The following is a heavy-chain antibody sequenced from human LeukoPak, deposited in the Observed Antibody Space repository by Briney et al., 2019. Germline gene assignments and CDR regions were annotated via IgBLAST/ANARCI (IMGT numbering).Heavy chain of an antibody. D-gene: IGHD6-6*01. CDR3: ARDSARYVDY. CDR1: GGSISSYY. J-gene: IGHJ4*02. Sequence: SETLSLTCTVSGGSISSYYWSWIRQPPGKGLEWIGYIFYSGSTNYNPSLKSRVTISVDTSKNQFSLKLSSVTAADTAVYYCARDSARYVDYWGQGTLVTVSS. V-gene: IGHV4-59*01. CDR2: IFYSGST.